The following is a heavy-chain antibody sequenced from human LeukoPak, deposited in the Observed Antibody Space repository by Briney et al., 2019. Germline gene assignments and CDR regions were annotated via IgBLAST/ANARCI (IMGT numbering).Heavy chain of an antibody. CDR3: ARIDPGYYYYGMDV. J-gene: IGHJ6*02. Sequence: PSETLSLTCTVSGGSISSSSYYWSWIRQPPGKGLEWIGYIYYSGSTNYNPSLKSRVTISVDTSKNQFSLKLSSVTAADTAVYYCARIDPGYYYYGMDVWGQGTTVTVSS. CDR1: GGSISSSSYY. CDR2: IYYSGST. V-gene: IGHV4-61*01. D-gene: IGHD3-22*01.